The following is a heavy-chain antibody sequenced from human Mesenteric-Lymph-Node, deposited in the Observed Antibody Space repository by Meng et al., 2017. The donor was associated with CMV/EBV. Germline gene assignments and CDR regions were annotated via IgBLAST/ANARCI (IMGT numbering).Heavy chain of an antibody. D-gene: IGHD1-1*01. CDR1: GYSLSSGFY. CDR2: VHHSGSH. V-gene: IGHV4-38-2*02. J-gene: IGHJ4*02. CDR3: ARDEHWLLDF. Sequence: SETLSLTCTVSGYSLSSGFYWGWIRQPPGKGLEWIGSVHHSGSHLYSSSLDSRVTMSVDKSKNQFSLTLKAVTAADTAVYFCARDEHWLLDFWGSGALVTVSS.